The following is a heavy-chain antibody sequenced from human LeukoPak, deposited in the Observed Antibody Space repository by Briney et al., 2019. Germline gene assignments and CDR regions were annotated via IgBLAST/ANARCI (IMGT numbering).Heavy chain of an antibody. CDR1: GGSICSYY. CDR3: ARVSPAARHYYYYYYMDV. V-gene: IGHV4-59*01. D-gene: IGHD2-2*01. J-gene: IGHJ6*03. CDR2: IFYSGST. Sequence: SETPSHTSTDPGGSICSYYWSWIRHHPGERLEWSGYIFYSGSTNYNSSLKSRVTISVDPSKNQFSLKLSSVTAADTAVYYCARVSPAARHYYYYYYMDVWGKGTTVTVSS.